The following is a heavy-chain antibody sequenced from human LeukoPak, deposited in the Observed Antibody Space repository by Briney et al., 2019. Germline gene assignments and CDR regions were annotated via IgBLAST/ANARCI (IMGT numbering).Heavy chain of an antibody. CDR3: ARHVRAPLFTGSGRGDWYYYYMDV. CDR1: GGSFSGYY. CDR2: INHSGST. V-gene: IGHV4-34*01. Sequence: SETLSLTCAVYGGSFSGYYWSWIRQPPGKGLEWIGEINHSGSTNYNPSLKSRVTISVNTSKNQFSLKLSSVTAADTAVYYCARHVRAPLFTGSGRGDWYYYYMDVWGKGTTVTVSS. J-gene: IGHJ6*03. D-gene: IGHD3-10*01.